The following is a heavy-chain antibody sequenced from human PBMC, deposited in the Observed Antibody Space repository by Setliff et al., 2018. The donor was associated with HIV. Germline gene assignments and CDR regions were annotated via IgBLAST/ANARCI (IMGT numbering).Heavy chain of an antibody. CDR3: ATIEKKNGFRCLDP. CDR1: GFTFSSYW. J-gene: IGHJ5*02. Sequence: GGSLRLSCAASGFTFSSYWMSWVRQAPGKGLEWVADIKSKSDGGTTDYGATVKGRFIISRDDSQNTVFLQMNSLKSEDSAIYYCATIEKKNGFRCLDPWGQ. D-gene: IGHD2-8*01. CDR2: IKSKSDGGTT. V-gene: IGHV3-15*01.